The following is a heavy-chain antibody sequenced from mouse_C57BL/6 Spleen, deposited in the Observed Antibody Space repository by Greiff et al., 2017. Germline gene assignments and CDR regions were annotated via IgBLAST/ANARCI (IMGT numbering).Heavy chain of an antibody. CDR1: GYSITSGYY. D-gene: IGHD2-5*01. CDR2: ISYDGSN. Sequence: EVKLMESGPGLVKPSQSLSLTCSVTGYSITSGYYWNWIRQFPGNKLEWMGYISYDGSNNYNPSLKNRIPIPRDTSKNLFFLKLNSVTTEDTATYYCASRGYSNWGQGTTLTVSS. V-gene: IGHV3-6*01. CDR3: ASRGYSN. J-gene: IGHJ2*01.